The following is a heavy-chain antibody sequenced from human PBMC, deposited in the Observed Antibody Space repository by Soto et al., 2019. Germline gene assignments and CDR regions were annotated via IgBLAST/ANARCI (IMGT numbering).Heavy chain of an antibody. CDR1: GFTFSDCY. D-gene: IGHD1-7*01. CDR2: ISSSGSTI. Sequence: GGSLRLSCAASGFTFSDCYMSWIRQAPGKGLEWVSYISSSGSTIYYADSVKGRFTISRDNAKNSLYLQMNSLRAEDTAVYYCAKVLISSTGTTPFDYWGQGTLVTVSS. J-gene: IGHJ4*02. V-gene: IGHV3-11*01. CDR3: AKVLISSTGTTPFDY.